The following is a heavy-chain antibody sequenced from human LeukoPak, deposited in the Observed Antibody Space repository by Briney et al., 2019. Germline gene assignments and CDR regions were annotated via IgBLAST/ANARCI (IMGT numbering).Heavy chain of an antibody. CDR1: GFTFGDYS. V-gene: IGHV3-49*04. Sequence: GGSLRLSCTASGFTFGDYSMSWVRQAPGKGLGWVGFIRSKVYGGTSEYAASVKGRFSISRDDSKSIAYLEMNSLETEDAGVYYCTRDNGWLPYYWGQGTQVTVSS. CDR3: TRDNGWLPYY. J-gene: IGHJ4*02. CDR2: IRSKVYGGTS. D-gene: IGHD2-8*01.